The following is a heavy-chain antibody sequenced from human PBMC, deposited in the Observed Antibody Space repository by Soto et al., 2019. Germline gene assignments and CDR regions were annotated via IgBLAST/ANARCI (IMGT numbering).Heavy chain of an antibody. CDR1: GGSISSYY. D-gene: IGHD5-12*01. J-gene: IGHJ4*02. CDR2: IYYSGST. Sequence: SETLSLTCTVSGGSISSYYCGWIRQSPGKGLEWIGYIYYSGSTNYNPSLKSRVTISIDKSKNQFSLKLTSVTAADTAVYYCGRANSGYGSFDHWGQG. CDR3: GRANSGYGSFDH. V-gene: IGHV4-59*01.